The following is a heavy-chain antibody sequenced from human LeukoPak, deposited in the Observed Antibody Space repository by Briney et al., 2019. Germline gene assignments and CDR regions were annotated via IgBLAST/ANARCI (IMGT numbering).Heavy chain of an antibody. J-gene: IGHJ4*02. Sequence: GGSLRLSCAASGFTFGNEAMSWVRQAPERGLEWVSSISAGGGTTYYADSVKGRFTISRDNSNNTLFVQMNSLRAEDTAVYYCAKLPSGSYTSYYFDYWGQGTLVTVSS. CDR3: AKLPSGSYTSYYFDY. CDR2: ISAGGGTT. D-gene: IGHD3-10*01. V-gene: IGHV3-23*01. CDR1: GFTFGNEA.